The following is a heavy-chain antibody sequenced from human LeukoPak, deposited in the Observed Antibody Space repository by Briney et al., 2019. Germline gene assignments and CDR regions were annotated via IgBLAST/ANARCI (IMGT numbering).Heavy chain of an antibody. CDR2: IYTSGST. V-gene: IGHV4-4*09. Sequence: SEPLSLPCTASGGPISSYYWSWIRQPPGKGLEWIGYIYTSGSTNYNPPLKSRITISVDTSKNQFSLKLSSVTAADTAVYYCARRMATTRYYYMDVWGKGTTVTVSS. J-gene: IGHJ6*03. D-gene: IGHD5-24*01. CDR3: ARRMATTRYYYMDV. CDR1: GGPISSYY.